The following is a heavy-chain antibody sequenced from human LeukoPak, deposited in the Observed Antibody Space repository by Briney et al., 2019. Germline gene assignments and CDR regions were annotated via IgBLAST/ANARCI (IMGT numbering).Heavy chain of an antibody. V-gene: IGHV3-21*01. CDR2: ISSSSSYI. Sequence: PGGSLRLSCAASGFTFSTYSMNWVRQAPGKGLEWVSSISSSSSYIYYADSVKGRFTISGDNAKNSLYLQMNSLRAEDTAVYYCARDQCSSTSCYGPDAFDIWGQGTMVTVSS. D-gene: IGHD2-2*01. CDR1: GFTFSTYS. J-gene: IGHJ3*02. CDR3: ARDQCSSTSCYGPDAFDI.